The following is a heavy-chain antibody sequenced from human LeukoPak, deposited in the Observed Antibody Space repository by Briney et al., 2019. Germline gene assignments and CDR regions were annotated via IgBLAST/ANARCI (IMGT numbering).Heavy chain of an antibody. CDR2: ISYDGSNK. Sequence: GGSLRLSCAASGFTFSSYGMHWVSQAPGKGLEWVAVISYDGSNKYYADSVKGRFTISRDNSKNTLYLQMNSLRAEDTAVYYCAKVRSSAGYYYYGMDVWGQGTTVTVSS. CDR1: GFTFSSYG. CDR3: AKVRSSAGYYYYGMDV. D-gene: IGHD3-3*01. V-gene: IGHV3-30*18. J-gene: IGHJ6*02.